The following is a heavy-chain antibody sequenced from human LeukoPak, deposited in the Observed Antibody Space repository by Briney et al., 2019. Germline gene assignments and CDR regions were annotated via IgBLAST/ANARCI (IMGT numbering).Heavy chain of an antibody. CDR2: IYYSGST. J-gene: IGHJ4*02. D-gene: IGHD4-23*01. CDR1: GGSISSSSYY. V-gene: IGHV4-39*07. Sequence: PSETLSLTCTVSGGSISSSSYYWGWIRQPPGKGLEWIGSIYYSGSTYYNPSLKSRVTISIDTSKNQFSLKLSSVTAADTAVYYCARRGRWSPTQNFDYWGQGTLVTVSS. CDR3: ARRGRWSPTQNFDY.